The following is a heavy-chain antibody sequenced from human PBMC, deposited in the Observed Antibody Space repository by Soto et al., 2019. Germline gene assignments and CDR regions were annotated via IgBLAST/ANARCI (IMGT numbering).Heavy chain of an antibody. J-gene: IGHJ4*02. CDR1: GDTFTDYY. V-gene: IGHV1-46*01. CDR2: VNPSGGHT. D-gene: IGHD2-21*02. CDR3: ARGGHVVVVTAALDS. Sequence: QVQLVQSGAEVKKPGASVKVSCKASGDTFTDYYIHWVRQAPGQGLEWMGTVNPSGGHTTYAQHFVGRVTMTRDTSTSTLYMELTSLTSEDTAVYYCARGGHVVVVTAALDSWGQGTLVTVSS.